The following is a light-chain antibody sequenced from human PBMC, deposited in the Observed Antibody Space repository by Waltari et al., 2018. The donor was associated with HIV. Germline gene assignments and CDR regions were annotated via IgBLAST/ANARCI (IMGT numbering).Light chain of an antibody. CDR2: AVS. V-gene: IGLV2-14*03. J-gene: IGLJ1*01. CDR1: SRDVGGYNV. CDR3: SSYTSSSTYV. Sequence: SALPEPASVAGSHGQSIAISCPGTSRDVGGYNVVSWYQQHPVKVPKLMIFAVSIRPSGVSHRFSGSKSGNTASLTISGLQAEDEADYYCSSYTSSSTYVFGTGTKVTVL.